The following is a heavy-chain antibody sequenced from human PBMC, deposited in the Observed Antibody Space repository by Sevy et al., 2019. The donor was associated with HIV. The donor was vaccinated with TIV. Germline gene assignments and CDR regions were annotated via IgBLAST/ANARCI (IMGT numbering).Heavy chain of an antibody. J-gene: IGHJ3*02. Sequence: GGSLRLSCAASGFTFSDYYMSWIRQAPGKGLEWVSYISSSSYTNYADSVKGRFTISRDNAKNSLYRQMNSLRAEDTAVYYCAGVGSGDRDGAFDIWGQGTMVTVSS. CDR2: ISSSSYT. CDR1: GFTFSDYY. D-gene: IGHD2-21*01. CDR3: AGVGSGDRDGAFDI. V-gene: IGHV3-11*06.